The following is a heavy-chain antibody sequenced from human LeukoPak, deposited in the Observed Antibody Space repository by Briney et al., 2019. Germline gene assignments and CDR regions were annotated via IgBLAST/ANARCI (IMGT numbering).Heavy chain of an antibody. CDR1: GFAFSTYS. CDR2: MSGGSDYI. Sequence: GGSLRLSCAASGFAFSTYSMGWVRQAPGKGLEWVSSMSGGSDYIYYADSVKGRFIMSGDNAKNSLYLQMNSLRAEDTALYYCARGGRYCSGGTCYGTFDIWGQGTTVTVSS. CDR3: ARGGRYCSGGTCYGTFDI. V-gene: IGHV3-21*01. J-gene: IGHJ3*02. D-gene: IGHD2-15*01.